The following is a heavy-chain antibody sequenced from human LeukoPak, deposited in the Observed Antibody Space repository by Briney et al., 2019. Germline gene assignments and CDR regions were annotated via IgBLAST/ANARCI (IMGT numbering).Heavy chain of an antibody. D-gene: IGHD4-17*01. CDR2: MNPNSGNT. CDR3: ARVSGIKYGDYVSEATSDY. V-gene: IGHV1-8*01. J-gene: IGHJ4*02. Sequence: ASVKVSCKASGYTFTSYDINWVRQANGQGLEWMGWMNPNSGNTGYAQKFQGRVTMTRNTSISTAYMELSSLRSEDTAVYYCARVSGIKYGDYVSEATSDYWGQGTLVTVSS. CDR1: GYTFTSYD.